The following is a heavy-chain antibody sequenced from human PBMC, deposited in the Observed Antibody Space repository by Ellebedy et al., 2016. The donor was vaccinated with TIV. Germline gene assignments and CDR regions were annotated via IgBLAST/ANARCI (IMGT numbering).Heavy chain of an antibody. D-gene: IGHD3-22*01. Sequence: MPSETLSLTCTVSGGSISSYYWSWIRQPAGKGLAWIGRIYSTGSTGGTNYSPSLKSRITMSVDRSKNQFSLKLSSVTAADTAVYYCARDGLHSSGWYCDYWGQGTQVTVSS. CDR1: GGSISSYY. J-gene: IGHJ4*02. CDR3: ARDGLHSSGWYCDY. CDR2: IYSTGSTGGT. V-gene: IGHV4-4*07.